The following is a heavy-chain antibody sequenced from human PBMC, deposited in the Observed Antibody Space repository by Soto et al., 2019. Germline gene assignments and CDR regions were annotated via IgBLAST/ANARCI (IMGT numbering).Heavy chain of an antibody. J-gene: IGHJ6*02. Sequence: ASVTVSCTASGYTFPSCYIHWVRQARGEGLEWMGIINPSGGSTSYAQKFQGRVTMTRDTSTSTVYMELSSLRSEDTAVYYCARANSSSYYDFWSGYPLFDYYYYGMDVWGQGTTVTVSS. CDR1: GYTFPSCY. CDR2: INPSGGST. D-gene: IGHD3-3*01. V-gene: IGHV1-46*01. CDR3: ARANSSSYYDFWSGYPLFDYYYYGMDV.